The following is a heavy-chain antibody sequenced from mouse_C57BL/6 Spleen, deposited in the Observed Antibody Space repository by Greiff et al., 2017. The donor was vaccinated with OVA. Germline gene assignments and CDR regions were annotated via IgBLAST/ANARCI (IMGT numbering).Heavy chain of an antibody. V-gene: IGHV2-2*01. D-gene: IGHD2-3*01. J-gene: IGHJ2*01. Sequence: QVQLQQSGPGLVQPSQSLSITCTVSGFSLTSYGVHWVRQSPGKGLEWLGVIWSGGSTDYNAAFISRLGISKDNSKSQVFFKMNSLQADDTAIYYSARGDGYLDYWGQGTTLTVSS. CDR2: IWSGGST. CDR3: ARGDGYLDY. CDR1: GFSLTSYG.